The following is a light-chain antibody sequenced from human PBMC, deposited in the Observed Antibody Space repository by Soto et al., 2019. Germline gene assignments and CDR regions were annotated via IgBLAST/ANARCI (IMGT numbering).Light chain of an antibody. CDR2: EGS. CDR3: YSYAGSGTYV. Sequence: QSVLTQPASVSGSPGQSITISCTGTSSDVGSYNLVSWYQQHPGKAPKLMIYEGSKRPSGVSNRFSGSKSGNTASLTISGLQAEDEADYYCYSYAGSGTYVFGPGTKLTVL. CDR1: SSDVGSYNL. V-gene: IGLV2-23*01. J-gene: IGLJ1*01.